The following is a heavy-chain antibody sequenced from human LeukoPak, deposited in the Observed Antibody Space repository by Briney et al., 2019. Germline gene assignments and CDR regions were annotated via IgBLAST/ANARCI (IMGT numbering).Heavy chain of an antibody. CDR1: GYTFTSYG. CDR3: ARDRSPGNFDY. V-gene: IGHV1-18*01. Sequence: GASVKLSFKASGYTFTSYGISWVRQAPGQGLEWMGWISAYNGNTNYAQKLQGRVTMTTDTSTSTAYMELGSLRSDDTAVYYCARDRSPGNFDYWGQGTLVTVSS. CDR2: ISAYNGNT. J-gene: IGHJ4*02.